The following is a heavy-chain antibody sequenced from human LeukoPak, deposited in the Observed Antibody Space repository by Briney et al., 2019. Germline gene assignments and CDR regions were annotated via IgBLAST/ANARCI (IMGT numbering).Heavy chain of an antibody. CDR1: GFTFSSYA. CDR3: AKDPSYYYDSSDWFDP. Sequence: GGSLRLSCAASGFTFSSYAMSWVRQAPGKGLEWVSAISGSGGSTYYADSVKGRFTISRDNSKNTLYLQMNSLRAEDTAVYYCAKDPSYYYDSSDWFDPWGQGTLLTVSS. D-gene: IGHD3-22*01. CDR2: ISGSGGST. V-gene: IGHV3-23*01. J-gene: IGHJ5*02.